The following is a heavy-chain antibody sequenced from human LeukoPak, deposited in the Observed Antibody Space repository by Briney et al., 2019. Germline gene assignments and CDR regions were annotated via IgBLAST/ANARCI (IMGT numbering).Heavy chain of an antibody. CDR3: ARAPATNEWRCMDY. CDR2: IKQDGSEK. J-gene: IGHJ4*02. V-gene: IGHV3-7*01. D-gene: IGHD2-8*02. Sequence: GGSLRLSCAASGFTFSNYWMGRVRQAPGKGLEWVANIKQDGSEKRYVDPVKGRFTISRDNAKNSLYLQMNSLRAEDTAVYYCARAPATNEWRCMDYWGQGTLVTVSS. CDR1: GFTFSNYW.